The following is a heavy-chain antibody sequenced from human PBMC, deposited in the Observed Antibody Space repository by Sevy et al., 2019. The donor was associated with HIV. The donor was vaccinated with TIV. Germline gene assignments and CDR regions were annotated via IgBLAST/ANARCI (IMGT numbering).Heavy chain of an antibody. CDR2: VESGGST. V-gene: IGHV3-23*01. Sequence: GGSLRLSCGASGFIFSNNAMNWVRQAPGMGPEWVSGVESGGSTYYADSVKGRFTISRDNSKNMLFLQMSSLRAEDTAIYYCATGDTAMITDLDYWGLGTLVTVSS. J-gene: IGHJ4*02. CDR3: ATGDTAMITDLDY. CDR1: GFIFSNNA. D-gene: IGHD5-18*01.